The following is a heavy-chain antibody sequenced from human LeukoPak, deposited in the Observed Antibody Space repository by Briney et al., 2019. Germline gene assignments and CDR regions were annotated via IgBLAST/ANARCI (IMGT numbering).Heavy chain of an antibody. CDR3: ARDKIVGATYFDY. V-gene: IGHV4-34*01. D-gene: IGHD1-26*01. J-gene: IGHJ4*02. Sequence: SETLSLTCAVYGGSFSGYYWSWIRQPPGKGLEWIGEINHSGSTNYNPSLKSRVTISVDTSKNQFSLKLSSVTAADTAVYYCARDKIVGATYFDYWGQGTLVTVSS. CDR1: GGSFSGYY. CDR2: INHSGST.